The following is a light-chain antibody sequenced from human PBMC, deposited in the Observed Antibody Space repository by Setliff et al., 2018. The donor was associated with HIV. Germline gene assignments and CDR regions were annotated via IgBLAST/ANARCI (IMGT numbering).Light chain of an antibody. Sequence: DIQMTQSPSSLSASLGDRVTITCRASQRIYNYLNWYQQRPGKAPKLLIYGTSSLQGGVPSRFSGSGSGTDFTLTISSLQPEDFATYNCQQSYITLWTFGQGTKVDMK. CDR1: QRIYNY. CDR2: GTS. J-gene: IGKJ1*01. CDR3: QQSYITLWT. V-gene: IGKV1-39*01.